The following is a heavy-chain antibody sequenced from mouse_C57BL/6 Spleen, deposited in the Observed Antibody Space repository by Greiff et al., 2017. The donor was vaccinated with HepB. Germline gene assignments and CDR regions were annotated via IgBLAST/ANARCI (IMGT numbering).Heavy chain of an antibody. CDR2: INPYNGGT. CDR3: ARAGGGEAGY. V-gene: IGHV1-19*01. Sequence: EVQLQQSGPVLVKPGASVKMSCKASGYTFTDYYMNWVKQSHGKSLEWIGVINPYNGGTSYNQKFKGKATLTVDKSSSTAYMELNRLTSEDSAVYYCARAGGGEAGYWGQGTTLTVSS. CDR1: GYTFTDYY. J-gene: IGHJ2*01.